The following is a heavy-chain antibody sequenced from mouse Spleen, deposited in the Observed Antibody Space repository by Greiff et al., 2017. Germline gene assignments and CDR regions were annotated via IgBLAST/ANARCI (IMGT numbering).Heavy chain of an antibody. J-gene: IGHJ4*01. CDR2: INPNNGGT. CDR1: GYTFTDYY. V-gene: IGHV1-26*01. CDR3: ARKVLAYYAMDY. D-gene: IGHD6-1*01. Sequence: EVQLQQSGPELVKPGASVKISCKASGYTFTDYYMNWVKQSHGKSLEWIGDINPNNGGTSYNQKFKGKATLTVDKSSSTAYMELRSLTSEDSAVYYCARKVLAYYAMDYWGQGTSVTVSS.